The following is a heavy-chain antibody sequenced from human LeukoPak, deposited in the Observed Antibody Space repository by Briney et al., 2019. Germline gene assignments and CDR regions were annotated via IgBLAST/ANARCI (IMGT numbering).Heavy chain of an antibody. CDR3: ARDHRGIVGATTLSRYYYYYMDV. V-gene: IGHV1-69*06. Sequence: GASVKVSCKASGGTFSSYAISWVRQAPGQGLEWMGGIIPIFGTANYAQKFQGRVTITADKSTSTAYMELSSLRSEDTAVYYCARDHRGIVGATTLSRYYYYYMDVWGKGTTVTVSS. CDR2: IIPIFGTA. CDR1: GGTFSSYA. J-gene: IGHJ6*03. D-gene: IGHD1-26*01.